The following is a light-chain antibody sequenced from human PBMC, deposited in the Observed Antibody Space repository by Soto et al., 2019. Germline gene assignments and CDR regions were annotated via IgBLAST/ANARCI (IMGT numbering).Light chain of an antibody. Sequence: EIVLTQSPATLSSFPGDRVTLSCRASQYINTRLAWYQHRPGQAPRLLISGASTGATGIPARFSGSGSGTDFTLTISRLEPEDFAVYYCQQYGSPPITFGQGTRLEIK. CDR2: GAS. V-gene: IGKV3-20*01. CDR3: QQYGSPPIT. CDR1: QYINTR. J-gene: IGKJ5*01.